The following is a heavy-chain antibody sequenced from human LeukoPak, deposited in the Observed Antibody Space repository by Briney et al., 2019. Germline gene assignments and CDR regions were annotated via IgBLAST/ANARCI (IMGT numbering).Heavy chain of an antibody. V-gene: IGHV3-21*01. Sequence: GGSLRLSCAASGFTFSSYSMNWVRQAPGKGLEWVSSISSSSSYIYYADSVKGRFTISRDNAKNSLYLQMNSLRAEDTAVYYCAREGRRRYFVDYWGQGTLVTVSS. J-gene: IGHJ4*02. D-gene: IGHD3-9*01. CDR3: AREGRRRYFVDY. CDR1: GFTFSSYS. CDR2: ISSSSSYI.